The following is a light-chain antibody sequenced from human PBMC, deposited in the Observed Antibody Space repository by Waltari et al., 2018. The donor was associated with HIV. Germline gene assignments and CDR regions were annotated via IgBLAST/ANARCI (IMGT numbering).Light chain of an antibody. Sequence: SYALTKPPSVSVSPGQTASFSCSGNKWGEKYVSWYQQKPGQSPVTVIYQDNRRPSGIPERFSGSNSGDTATLTISGTQPVDEADYYCQAWDSSTVVFGPGTKVTVL. V-gene: IGLV3-1*01. J-gene: IGLJ1*01. CDR1: KWGEKY. CDR3: QAWDSSTVV. CDR2: QDN.